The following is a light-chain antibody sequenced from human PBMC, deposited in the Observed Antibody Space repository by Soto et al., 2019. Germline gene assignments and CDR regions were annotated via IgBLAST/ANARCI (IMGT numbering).Light chain of an antibody. CDR3: CSYAGSRTWV. V-gene: IGLV2-23*02. Sequence: QSALTQPASVSGSLGQSITISCTGTSSDVGSYDLVSWYQPHPGKGPQLMIYEVSKWPSGVSNRFSGSKSGKTASLTIFGLQAEDEADYYCCSYAGSRTWVFGGGTKLAVL. CDR1: SSDVGSYDL. J-gene: IGLJ3*02. CDR2: EVS.